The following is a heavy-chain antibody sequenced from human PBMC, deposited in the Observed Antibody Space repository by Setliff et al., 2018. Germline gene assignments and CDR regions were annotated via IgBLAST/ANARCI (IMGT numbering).Heavy chain of an antibody. D-gene: IGHD2-15*01. V-gene: IGHV3-74*01. Sequence: GGSLRLSCAASGFTFSNYWMHWVRQAPGKGLVRVSRIDSDGSVTNYADPVRGRFIISRDNAKNTLYLQMNSLRDEDTAMYYCGSWSVVAAGTDWGQGTLVTVSS. J-gene: IGHJ4*02. CDR1: GFTFSNYW. CDR3: GSWSVVAAGTD. CDR2: IDSDGSVT.